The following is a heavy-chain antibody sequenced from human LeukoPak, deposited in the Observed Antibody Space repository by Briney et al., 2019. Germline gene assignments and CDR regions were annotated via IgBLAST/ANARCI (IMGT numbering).Heavy chain of an antibody. CDR3: ARDTGYNTFDY. CDR2: IKEDGSAK. D-gene: IGHD5-24*01. CDR1: GFTFSSYA. Sequence: GGSLRLSCAASGFTFSSYAMSWVRQAPGKGLEWVANIKEDGSAKYYEDSVKGRFTISRDNAKNSQYLQMNSLRAEDTAVYYCARDTGYNTFDYWGQGTLVTVSS. V-gene: IGHV3-7*05. J-gene: IGHJ4*02.